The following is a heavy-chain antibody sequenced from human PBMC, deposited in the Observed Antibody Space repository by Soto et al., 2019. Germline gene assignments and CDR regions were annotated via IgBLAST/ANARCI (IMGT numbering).Heavy chain of an antibody. CDR2: ISYDGSIK. CDR3: ANDDTSSYKDIDA. J-gene: IGHJ6*02. CDR1: GFTFRGYG. D-gene: IGHD2-2*02. Sequence: PGGSLRLSCAASGFTFRGYGMHWVRQAPGRGLEWVALISYDGSIKYYANSVRGRLTISRENCKNTLYLQMNSLRTEDTDVYYCANDDTSSYKDIDAWGQGTTVTVSS. V-gene: IGHV3-30*18.